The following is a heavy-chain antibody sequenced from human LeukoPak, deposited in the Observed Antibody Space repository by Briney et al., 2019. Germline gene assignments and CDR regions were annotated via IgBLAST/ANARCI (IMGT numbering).Heavy chain of an antibody. J-gene: IGHJ4*02. CDR2: MQSTGNS. CDR1: GDSISTYH. Sequence: SETLSLTCTVSGDSISTYHWNWVRKPPGKGLEWIGYMQSTGNSNYNPSLKNRVNIFVDMSKNHFVLNLRSVTAADTAVYYCARDKRHSYGRYFDPWGQGMLVTVSS. D-gene: IGHD5-18*01. V-gene: IGHV4-59*01. CDR3: ARDKRHSYGRYFDP.